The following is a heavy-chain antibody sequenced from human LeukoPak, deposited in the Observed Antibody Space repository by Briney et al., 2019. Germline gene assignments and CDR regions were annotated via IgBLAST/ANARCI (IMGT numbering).Heavy chain of an antibody. CDR3: ARDSRGSSLDAFDI. D-gene: IGHD6-13*01. J-gene: IGHJ3*02. CDR1: GFTFSNYW. CDR2: VNQDGSEK. V-gene: IGHV3-7*04. Sequence: PGGSLRLSCAASGFTFSNYWMTWVRQAPGKGLEWVANVNQDGSEKYYVDSVKGRLTISRDNAMNSLSLQMNSLRAEDTSVYYCARDSRGSSLDAFDIWGQGTVVTVSS.